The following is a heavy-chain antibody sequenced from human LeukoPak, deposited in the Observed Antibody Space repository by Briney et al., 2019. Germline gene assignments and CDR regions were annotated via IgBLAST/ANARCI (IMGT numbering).Heavy chain of an antibody. Sequence: HPGGSLRLSCEAPGFTFSSYAMSWVRQAPGKGLEWVSGISGSGVSTYYADSVKGRFTISRDNSKNTLYLQMNSLRAEDTSVYYCTKDRTFGWLPNDYWGQGTLVTVSS. CDR3: TKDRTFGWLPNDY. CDR2: ISGSGVST. V-gene: IGHV3-23*01. D-gene: IGHD3-9*01. CDR1: GFTFSSYA. J-gene: IGHJ4*02.